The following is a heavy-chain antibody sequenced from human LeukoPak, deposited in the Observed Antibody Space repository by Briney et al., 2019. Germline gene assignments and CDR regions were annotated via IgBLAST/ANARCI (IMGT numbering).Heavy chain of an antibody. J-gene: IGHJ5*02. D-gene: IGHD6-19*01. CDR1: GFTIANHG. Sequence: GGSLRLSCAVSGFTIANHGMHWVRQAPGKGLGWVAMISHDGAAVYYGDSVKGRLTISRDNSNNTQYLQMNSLRVEDTAVYYCAKDWGSSGWYNWFDPWGQGTLVTVSS. V-gene: IGHV3-30*18. CDR3: AKDWGSSGWYNWFDP. CDR2: ISHDGAAV.